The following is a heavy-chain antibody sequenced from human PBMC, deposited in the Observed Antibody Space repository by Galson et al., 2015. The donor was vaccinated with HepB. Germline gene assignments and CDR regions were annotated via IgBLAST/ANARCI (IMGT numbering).Heavy chain of an antibody. CDR3: TRDRYYDFWSGYVYFDY. D-gene: IGHD3-3*01. V-gene: IGHV3-49*03. CDR2: IRSKAYGGTT. Sequence: SLRLSCAASGFTFGDYAISWFRQAPGKGLEWVGFIRSKAYGGTTEYAASVKGRFTISRDDSKSIAYLQMNSLKTEDTAVYYCTRDRYYDFWSGYVYFDYWGQGTLVTVSS. CDR1: GFTFGDYA. J-gene: IGHJ4*02.